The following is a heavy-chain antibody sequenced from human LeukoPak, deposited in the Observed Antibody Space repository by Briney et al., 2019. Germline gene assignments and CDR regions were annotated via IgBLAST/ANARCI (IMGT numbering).Heavy chain of an antibody. D-gene: IGHD5-12*01. CDR1: GGSISSYY. V-gene: IGHV4-59*01. Sequence: PSETLSLTCTVSGGSISSYYWSWIRQPPGKGLEWIGYIYYSGSTNYNPSLKGRVTISVDTSKNQFSLKLSSVTAADTAVYYCARGRLNVATTYYYYYGMDVWGQGTTVTVSS. J-gene: IGHJ6*02. CDR3: ARGRLNVATTYYYYYGMDV. CDR2: IYYSGST.